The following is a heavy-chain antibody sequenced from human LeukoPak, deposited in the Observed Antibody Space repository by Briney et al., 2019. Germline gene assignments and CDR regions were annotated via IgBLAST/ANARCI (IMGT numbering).Heavy chain of an antibody. Sequence: GRSLRLSCAASGFTFSSYGMHWVRQAPGKGLEWVAVISYDGSNKYYADSVKGRFTISRDNSKNTLYLQMNSLRAEDTAVYYCAKDIVVVPAAMKYYYYYGMDVWGQGTTVTVSS. CDR3: AKDIVVVPAAMKYYYYYGMDV. V-gene: IGHV3-30*18. CDR1: GFTFSSYG. D-gene: IGHD2-2*01. J-gene: IGHJ6*02. CDR2: ISYDGSNK.